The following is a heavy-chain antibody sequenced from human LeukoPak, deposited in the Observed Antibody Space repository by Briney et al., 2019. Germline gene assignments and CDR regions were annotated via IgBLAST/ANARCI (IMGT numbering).Heavy chain of an antibody. Sequence: GASVKVSCKASGYSFTAYYIHWVRQAPGEGLEWMGWISGYNGITNHAQNLQGRVTMTTDTSTSTGYMELRSLRSDDTAVYYCARDVQVAAAGMTYYHYGMDVWGQGTTVTVSS. CDR2: ISGYNGIT. CDR1: GYSFTAYY. J-gene: IGHJ6*02. D-gene: IGHD6-13*01. V-gene: IGHV1-18*04. CDR3: ARDVQVAAAGMTYYHYGMDV.